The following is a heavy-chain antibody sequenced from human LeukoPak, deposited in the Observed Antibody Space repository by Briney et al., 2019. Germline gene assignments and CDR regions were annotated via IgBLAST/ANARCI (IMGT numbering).Heavy chain of an antibody. D-gene: IGHD3-9*01. CDR3: ARGGRYFDWLPFDY. CDR2: ISAYNGNT. J-gene: IGHJ4*02. V-gene: IGHV1-18*01. Sequence: ASVKVSCKASGGTFSSYAISWVRQAPGQGLEWMGWISAYNGNTNYAQKLQGRVTMTTDTSTSTAYMELRSLRSDDTAVYYCARGGRYFDWLPFDYWGQGTLVTVSS. CDR1: GGTFSSYA.